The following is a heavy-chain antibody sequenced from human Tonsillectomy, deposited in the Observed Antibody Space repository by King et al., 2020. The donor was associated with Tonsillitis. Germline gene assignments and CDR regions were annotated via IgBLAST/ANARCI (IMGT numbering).Heavy chain of an antibody. CDR1: GGSISSYY. V-gene: IGHV4-59*08. CDR2: IYYSGST. D-gene: IGHD6-13*01. J-gene: IGHJ6*03. CDR3: ARHRAAAGTGYGYYYYYMDV. Sequence: VQLQESGPGLVKPSETLSLTCTVSGGSISSYYWSWIRQPPGKGLEWIGYIYYSGSTSSNPSLKSRLTISVDTSKNQFSLKLTSVTAADTAVYFCARHRAAAGTGYGYYYYYMDVWGKGTTVTVSS.